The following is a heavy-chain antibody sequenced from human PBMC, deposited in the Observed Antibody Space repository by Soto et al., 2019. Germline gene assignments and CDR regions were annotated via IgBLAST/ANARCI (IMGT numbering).Heavy chain of an antibody. Sequence: SVKVSCKASGGTFSTSAINWVRQAPGQGPEWMGNIIPIFGTADYAQKFQGRVTITADESTSTAYMELTSVTAADSAVYFCAREVGQTSSSDAFDIWGQGTMVTVS. V-gene: IGHV1-69*13. D-gene: IGHD6-6*01. J-gene: IGHJ3*02. CDR2: IIPIFGTA. CDR1: GGTFSTSA. CDR3: AREVGQTSSSDAFDI.